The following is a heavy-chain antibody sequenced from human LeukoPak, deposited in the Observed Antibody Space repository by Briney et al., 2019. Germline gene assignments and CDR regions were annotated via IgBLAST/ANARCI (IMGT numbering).Heavy chain of an antibody. Sequence: SETLSLTCTVSGGSMSDYYWSWIRQPPGRGLEWVGYIYYSGNTNYNPSLKSRVTISVDTSKNQFSLKMRSVTAADTAVYYCARDRRDTSMVWDYWGQGTLVTVSS. CDR3: ARDRRDTSMVWDY. D-gene: IGHD5-18*01. CDR1: GGSMSDYY. J-gene: IGHJ4*02. CDR2: IYYSGNT. V-gene: IGHV4-59*01.